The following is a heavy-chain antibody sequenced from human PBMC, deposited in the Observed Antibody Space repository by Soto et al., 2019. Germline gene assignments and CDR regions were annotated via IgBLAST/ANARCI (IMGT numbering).Heavy chain of an antibody. Sequence: ASVKVSCKASGYTFTSYDINWVRQATGEGLEWMGWMNPNSGNTGYAQKFQGRVTMTRNTSISTAYMELSSLRSEDTAVYYCARGRHQLFPLNYYYYSGMDVWGQGTTVTVSS. D-gene: IGHD6-13*01. J-gene: IGHJ6*02. CDR1: GYTFTSYD. V-gene: IGHV1-8*01. CDR3: ARGRHQLFPLNYYYYSGMDV. CDR2: MNPNSGNT.